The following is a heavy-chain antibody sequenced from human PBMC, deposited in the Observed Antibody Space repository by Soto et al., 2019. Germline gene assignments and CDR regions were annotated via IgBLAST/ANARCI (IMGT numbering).Heavy chain of an antibody. CDR3: TKQEDDFWTGYYIY. CDR1: GFTFSGSA. J-gene: IGHJ4*02. D-gene: IGHD3-3*01. Sequence: PGGSLRLSCAASGFTFSGSAIHWVRQASGKGLEWIGRIRGKANSYATSYAASVEGRFTTSRDDSTNTAYLQMNSLKTEDTAVYYCTKQEDDFWTGYYIYWGQGP. CDR2: IRGKANSYAT. V-gene: IGHV3-73*01.